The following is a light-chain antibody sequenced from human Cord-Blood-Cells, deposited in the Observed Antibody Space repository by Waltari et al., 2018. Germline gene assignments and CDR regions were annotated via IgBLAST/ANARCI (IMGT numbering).Light chain of an antibody. CDR2: EVS. J-gene: IGLJ2*01. V-gene: IGLV2-8*01. CDR1: SSDVGGSNY. CDR3: SSYAGSNNVV. Sequence: QSALTQPPSASGSPGQSVTISCTGTSSDVGGSNYVSWYQQHPGNAPKLMIYEVSKRPSGVPDRFSGSKSGNTASLTVSGLQAEDEADYYCSSYAGSNNVVFGGGTKVTVL.